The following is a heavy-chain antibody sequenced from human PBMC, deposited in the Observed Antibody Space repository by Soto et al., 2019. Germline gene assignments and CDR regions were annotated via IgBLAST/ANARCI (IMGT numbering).Heavy chain of an antibody. D-gene: IGHD1-26*01. J-gene: IGHJ5*02. CDR2: IYYSGGT. V-gene: IGHV4-59*01. CDR3: AGVEVGAKWPNGFDP. CDR1: GGSISSYY. Sequence: PSETLSLTCTVSGGSISSYYWSWIRQPPGKGLEWIGYIYYSGGTNYNPSLKSRVTISVDTSKNQFSLKLSSVTAADTAVYYCAGVEVGAKWPNGFDPWGQGPWSPSPQ.